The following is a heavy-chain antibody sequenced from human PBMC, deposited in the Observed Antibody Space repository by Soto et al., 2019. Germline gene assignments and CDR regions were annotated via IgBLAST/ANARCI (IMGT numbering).Heavy chain of an antibody. Sequence: SVKVSCKASGGTFSSYAISWVRQAPGQGLEWMGGIIPIFGTANYAQRFQGRVTITADESTSTAYMELSSLRSEDTAVYYCARDRYCSGGSCYYYYFGLDVWGQ. CDR2: IIPIFGTA. J-gene: IGHJ6*02. CDR3: ARDRYCSGGSCYYYYFGLDV. CDR1: GGTFSSYA. V-gene: IGHV1-69*13. D-gene: IGHD2-15*01.